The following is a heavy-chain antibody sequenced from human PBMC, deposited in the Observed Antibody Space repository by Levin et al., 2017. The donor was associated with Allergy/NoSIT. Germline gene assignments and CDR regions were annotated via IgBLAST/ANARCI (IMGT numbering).Heavy chain of an antibody. CDR2: ISAYNGNT. CDR1: GYTFTSYG. J-gene: IGHJ4*02. D-gene: IGHD5-24*01. Sequence: ASVKVSCKASGYTFTSYGISWVRQAPGQGLEWMGWISAYNGNTNYAQKLQGRVTMTTDTSTSTAYMELRSLRSDDTAVYYCARALLPDGYTLQFDYWGQGTLVTVSS. CDR3: ARALLPDGYTLQFDY. V-gene: IGHV1-18*01.